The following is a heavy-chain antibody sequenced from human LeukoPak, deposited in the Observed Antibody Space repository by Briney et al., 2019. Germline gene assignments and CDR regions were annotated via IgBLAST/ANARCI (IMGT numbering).Heavy chain of an antibody. CDR3: ARDNSVGANAWWLDP. CDR1: GYTFTRYY. V-gene: IGHV1-46*01. D-gene: IGHD1-26*01. J-gene: IGHJ5*02. Sequence: GASVKVTCKASGYTFTRYYMHWVRQAPGQELEWVGLINPNGGSTGYAQKFQGRVTMTTEMYTSTDYMELSSMRSEDTAIYYCARDNSVGANAWWLDPWGQGTLVTVSS. CDR2: INPNGGST.